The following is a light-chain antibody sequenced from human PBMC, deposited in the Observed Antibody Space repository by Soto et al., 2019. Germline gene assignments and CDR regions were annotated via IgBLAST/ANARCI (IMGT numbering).Light chain of an antibody. V-gene: IGKV1-39*01. Sequence: DIQMTQSPSSLSASVGDRVTITCRASETISSYLNWYQQKPGKAPKLLIYAASSLQSGVPSRFSGGGSGTDFTLTISSLQPEDFAAYYCQQSYSTPRNFGQGTKLEIK. J-gene: IGKJ2*01. CDR3: QQSYSTPRN. CDR2: AAS. CDR1: ETISSY.